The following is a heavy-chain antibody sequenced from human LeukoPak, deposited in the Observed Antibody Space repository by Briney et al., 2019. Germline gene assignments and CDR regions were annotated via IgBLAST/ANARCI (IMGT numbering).Heavy chain of an antibody. CDR2: IYSGGST. Sequence: GGSLRLSCAASGFTVSSNYMSWVRQAPGKGLEWVSLIYSGGSTFYADSVKVRFTISRDISKNTLFLQMNSLRAEDTAVYYCARVPAAGRVLFDSWGQGTLVTVSS. J-gene: IGHJ4*02. V-gene: IGHV3-66*01. CDR1: GFTVSSNY. D-gene: IGHD6-13*01. CDR3: ARVPAAGRVLFDS.